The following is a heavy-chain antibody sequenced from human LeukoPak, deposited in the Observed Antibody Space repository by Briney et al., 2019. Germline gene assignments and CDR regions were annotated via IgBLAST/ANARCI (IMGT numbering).Heavy chain of an antibody. J-gene: IGHJ5*02. D-gene: IGHD3-10*01. CDR2: IYYSVST. Sequence: SETMSLTSTVAAGSISSYYCSWIRQPPGKGREWNGYIYYSVSTNYNPSLKSRVKIPVERYKNHCPMKLSSVHAADKPVYYCARSASGEPKDWFDPWGQGTLVTVYS. CDR3: ARSASGEPKDWFDP. CDR1: AGSISSYY. V-gene: IGHV4-59*08.